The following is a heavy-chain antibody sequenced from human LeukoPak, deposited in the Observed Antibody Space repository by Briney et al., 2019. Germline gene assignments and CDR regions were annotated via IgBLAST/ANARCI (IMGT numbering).Heavy chain of an antibody. V-gene: IGHV3-9*01. D-gene: IGHD2-21*01. Sequence: GGSLRLSCVASGFTFDHYSMHWVRQAPGRGLEWVSGISWNSDTVIYADSVKGRFTISRDNAKNSLYLQMDTLRTEDTALYYCANLRVIRGVGPFDYWGQGILVTVSS. CDR3: ANLRVIRGVGPFDY. CDR1: GFTFDHYS. J-gene: IGHJ4*02. CDR2: ISWNSDTV.